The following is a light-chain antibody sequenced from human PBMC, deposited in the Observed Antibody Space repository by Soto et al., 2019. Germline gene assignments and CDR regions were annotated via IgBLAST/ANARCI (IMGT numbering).Light chain of an antibody. CDR1: SSDVGAYNY. Sequence: QSALTQPRSVSGSPGQSVTISCTGTSSDVGAYNYISWYQQHPGKAPKLMIYEVSNRPSGVSTRFSGSKSGNTASLTISGLQAEDEGDYYCSTYINSITFVIFGGGTKLTVL. V-gene: IGLV2-14*01. CDR2: EVS. J-gene: IGLJ2*01. CDR3: STYINSITFVI.